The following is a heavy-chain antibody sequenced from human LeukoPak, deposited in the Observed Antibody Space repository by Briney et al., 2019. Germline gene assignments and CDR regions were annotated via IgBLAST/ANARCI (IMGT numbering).Heavy chain of an antibody. V-gene: IGHV1-46*04. Sequence: GASVKVSCKASGYTFTNFYMHWVRQAPGQGLEWMGMNPNDGSTSYAQRLRGRVTMTRDTSTSTFYMELSTLRYEDTAIYYCARGSYYYMDVWGKGTTVTISS. J-gene: IGHJ6*03. CDR2: NPNDGST. CDR1: GYTFTNFY. CDR3: ARGSYYYMDV.